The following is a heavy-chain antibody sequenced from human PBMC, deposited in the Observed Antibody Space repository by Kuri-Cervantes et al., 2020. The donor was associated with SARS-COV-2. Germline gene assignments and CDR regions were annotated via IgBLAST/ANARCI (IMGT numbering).Heavy chain of an antibody. Sequence: ASVNVSCKDSGYAFTSYDSHWVRQATGQRLEWMGWTYPNSGNTGYAQKFQGRVTITSNTSISTAYMELSSLRSDDTAGYYSARTRIAAAVTIDYWGQGTLVTVSS. CDR3: ARTRIAAAVTIDY. D-gene: IGHD6-13*01. CDR2: TYPNSGNT. V-gene: IGHV1-8*03. CDR1: GYAFTSYD. J-gene: IGHJ4*02.